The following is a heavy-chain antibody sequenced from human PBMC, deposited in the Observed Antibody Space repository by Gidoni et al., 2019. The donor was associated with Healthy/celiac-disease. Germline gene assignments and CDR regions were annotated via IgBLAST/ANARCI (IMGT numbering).Heavy chain of an antibody. CDR1: GYSFTSYW. V-gene: IGHV5-10-1*03. Sequence: DVQLVQSGAEAKKPGESLRISCKGSGYSFTSYWISWVRQMPGTGLEWMGRIDPSDSYTNYSPTFQGHVTISADKSISTAYLQWSSLKASDTAMYYCARGARITMVRGVMGSWGQGTMVTVSS. CDR2: IDPSDSYT. D-gene: IGHD3-10*01. CDR3: ARGARITMVRGVMGS. J-gene: IGHJ3*01.